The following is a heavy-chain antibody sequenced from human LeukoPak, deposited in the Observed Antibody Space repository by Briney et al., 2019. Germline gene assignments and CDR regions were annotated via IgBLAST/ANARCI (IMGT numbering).Heavy chain of an antibody. J-gene: IGHJ4*02. CDR2: INHSGST. CDR1: GGPFSGYY. V-gene: IGHV4-34*01. Sequence: SETLSLTCAVYGGPFSGYYWSWIRQPPGKGLEWIGEINHSGSTNYNPSLKSRVTISVDTSKNQFSLKLSSVTAADTAVYYCARVNGDRGIDYWGQGTLVTVSS. CDR3: ARVNGDRGIDY. D-gene: IGHD4-17*01.